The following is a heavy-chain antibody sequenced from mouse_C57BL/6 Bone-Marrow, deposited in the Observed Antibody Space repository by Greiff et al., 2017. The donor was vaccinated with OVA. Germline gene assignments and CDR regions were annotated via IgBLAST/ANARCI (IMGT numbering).Heavy chain of an antibody. CDR2: INPNNGGT. CDR3: ARPIYYDYGSRYYYAMDY. V-gene: IGHV1-26*01. J-gene: IGHJ4*01. D-gene: IGHD2-4*01. CDR1: GYTFTDYY. Sequence: EVQLQQSGPELVKPGASVKISCKASGYTFTDYYMNWVKQSHGKSLEWIGDINPNNGGTSYNQKFKGKATLPVDKSSSTAYMELRSLTSEDSAVYYCARPIYYDYGSRYYYAMDYWGQGTSVTVSS.